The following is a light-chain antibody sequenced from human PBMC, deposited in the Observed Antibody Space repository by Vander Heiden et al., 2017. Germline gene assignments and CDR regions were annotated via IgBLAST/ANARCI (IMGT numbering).Light chain of an antibody. CDR3: QQYNTYPYT. V-gene: IGKV1-5*03. J-gene: IGKJ2*01. CDR2: KAS. Sequence: DIQLTQSPSPLSAPVGDRVTITCRASQSVSSWLAWYQQKPGRAPKLLIYKASSLQGGVPSRFSGSESGTEFTLTISSLQPDDFATYYCQQYNTYPYTFGQGTKLEIK. CDR1: QSVSSW.